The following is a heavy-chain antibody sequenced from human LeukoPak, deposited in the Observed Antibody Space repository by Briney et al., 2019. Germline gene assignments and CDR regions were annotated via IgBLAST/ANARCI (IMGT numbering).Heavy chain of an antibody. CDR2: INPDGSEK. V-gene: IGHV3-7*01. CDR3: AKTAASMDV. D-gene: IGHD2-15*01. Sequence: GGSLRLSCAASGFAFSSYWMTWVRQAPGKGLEWVGNINPDGSEKYYGDSVKGRFTISRDNAKNSLYLQMNSLRAEDTAVYYCAKTAASMDVWGKGITVTVSS. J-gene: IGHJ6*03. CDR1: GFAFSSYW.